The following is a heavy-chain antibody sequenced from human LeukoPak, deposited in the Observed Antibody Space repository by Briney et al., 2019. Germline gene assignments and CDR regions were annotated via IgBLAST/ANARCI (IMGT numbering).Heavy chain of an antibody. CDR2: IIRSSRSYI. Sequence: GGSLRLSGAASGFTFSSYSMNWVRQAPGKGLDGVGSIIRSSRSYIYYADSVKGRFTISRDKAKNPMYPTMQTLRADGRGVYYCPRNPFLTIFGVARYYYYGMAVWGQGTTVTV. CDR3: PRNPFLTIFGVARYYYYGMAV. J-gene: IGHJ6*02. V-gene: IGHV3-21*01. D-gene: IGHD3-3*01. CDR1: GFTFSSYS.